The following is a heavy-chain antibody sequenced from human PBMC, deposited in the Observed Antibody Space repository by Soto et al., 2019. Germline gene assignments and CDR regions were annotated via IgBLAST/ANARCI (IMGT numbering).Heavy chain of an antibody. V-gene: IGHV1-2*04. CDR2: INPNSGGT. J-gene: IGHJ6*02. CDR1: GYTFTGDY. Sequence: SVKVSGKASGYTFTGDYMRWVLQAPGQGLEWMGWINPNSGGTNYAQKFQGWVTMTRDTSISTAYMELSRLRSDDTAVYYCARDRRSYYGMDVWGQGTTVTGSS. CDR3: ARDRRSYYGMDV.